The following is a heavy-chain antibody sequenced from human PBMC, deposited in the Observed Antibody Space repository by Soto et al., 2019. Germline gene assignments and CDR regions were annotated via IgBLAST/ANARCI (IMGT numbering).Heavy chain of an antibody. CDR1: GYSFTSYW. CDR2: IDPSDSYT. Sequence: PGESLKISCKGSGYSFTSYWISWVRQMPGKGLEWMGRIDPSDSYTNYSPSFQGHVTISADKSISTAYLQWSSLKASDTAMYYCAREGPRYYYDSSGYYSDYWGQGTVVTVSS. V-gene: IGHV5-10-1*01. J-gene: IGHJ4*02. D-gene: IGHD3-22*01. CDR3: AREGPRYYYDSSGYYSDY.